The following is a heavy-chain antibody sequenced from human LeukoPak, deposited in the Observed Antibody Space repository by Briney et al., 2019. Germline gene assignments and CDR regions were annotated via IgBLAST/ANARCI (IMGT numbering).Heavy chain of an antibody. CDR2: ISSNSENV. CDR1: GFTSSSYS. V-gene: IGHV3-21*04. CDR3: AKGRDVYNYWYFDL. Sequence: AGGSLRLSCAASGFTSSSYSMNWVRQAPGMGLEWVSYISSNSENVFYGDSVQGRFTISRDNAENSLFLQMNSLRAEDTAVYYCAKGRDVYNYWYFDLWGRGTLVTVSS. D-gene: IGHD5-24*01. J-gene: IGHJ2*01.